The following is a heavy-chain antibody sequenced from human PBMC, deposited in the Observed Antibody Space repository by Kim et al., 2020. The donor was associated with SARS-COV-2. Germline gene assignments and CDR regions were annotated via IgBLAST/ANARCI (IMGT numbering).Heavy chain of an antibody. CDR2: INPSGGST. J-gene: IGHJ6*02. CDR1: GYTFTSYY. D-gene: IGHD5-18*01. V-gene: IGHV1-46*01. Sequence: ASVKVSCKASGYTFTSYYMHWVRQAPGQGLEWMGIINPSGGSTSYAQKFQGRVTMTRDTSTSTVYMELSSLRSEDTAVYYCASAEGPRYRPHLDYYYGMDVWGQGTTVTVSS. CDR3: ASAEGPRYRPHLDYYYGMDV.